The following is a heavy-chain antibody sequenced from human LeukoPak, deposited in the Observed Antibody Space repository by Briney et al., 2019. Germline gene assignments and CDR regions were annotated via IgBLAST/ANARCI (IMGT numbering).Heavy chain of an antibody. CDR2: ISGDGSST. J-gene: IGHJ4*02. CDR1: GFTFDNYA. Sequence: PGGALRLSCAASGFTFDNYAMYWVRQAPGKGLEWVSLISGDGSSTYYADSVKGRFTISRDNSKNTLYLQMNSLRAEDTAVYYCAGNYGPYYFDYWGQGTLVTVSS. CDR3: AGNYGPYYFDY. D-gene: IGHD3-10*01. V-gene: IGHV3-43*02.